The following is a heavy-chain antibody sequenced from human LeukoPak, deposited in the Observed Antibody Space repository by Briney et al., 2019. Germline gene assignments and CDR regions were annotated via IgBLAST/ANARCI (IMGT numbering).Heavy chain of an antibody. CDR1: GGSISSSSYY. CDR3: ARPQRSGHLDL. J-gene: IGHJ5*02. D-gene: IGHD3-3*01. V-gene: IGHV4-39*01. Sequence: PSETLSLTCTVSGGSISSSSYYWGWIRQPPGKGLEWIGNIYYSGTTYYNPSLKSRVTISVDTSKNQFSLKLSSVTAADTAVYYCARPQRSGHLDLWGQGTLVIVSS. CDR2: IYYSGTT.